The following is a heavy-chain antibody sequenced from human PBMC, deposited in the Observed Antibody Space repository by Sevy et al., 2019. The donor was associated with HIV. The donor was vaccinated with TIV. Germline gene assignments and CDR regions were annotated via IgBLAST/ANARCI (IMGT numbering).Heavy chain of an antibody. CDR1: GGTFSSYA. D-gene: IGHD6-19*01. Sequence: ASVKVSCKASGGTFSSYAISWVRQAPGQGLEWMGGIIPIFGTANYSQKFQGRVTITADESTSTAYMELSSLRSEDTAVYYCARGGTVARPSDYWGQGTLVTVSS. CDR2: IIPIFGTA. J-gene: IGHJ4*02. V-gene: IGHV1-69*13. CDR3: ARGGTVARPSDY.